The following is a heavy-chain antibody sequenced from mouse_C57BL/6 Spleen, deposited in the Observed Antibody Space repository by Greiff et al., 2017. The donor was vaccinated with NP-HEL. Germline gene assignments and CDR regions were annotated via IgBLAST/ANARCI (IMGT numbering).Heavy chain of an antibody. D-gene: IGHD2-2*01. J-gene: IGHJ2*01. CDR1: GYTFTSYW. Sequence: QVQLQQPGAELVRPGSSVKLSCTASGYTFTSYWMDWVKQSPGQGLEWIGNIYPSDSETHYNQKFKDKATLTVDKSSSTAYMQLSSLTSEDSAVYYCARLSIRMVTRYYFDYWGQGTTLTVSS. CDR2: IYPSDSET. V-gene: IGHV1-61*01. CDR3: ARLSIRMVTRYYFDY.